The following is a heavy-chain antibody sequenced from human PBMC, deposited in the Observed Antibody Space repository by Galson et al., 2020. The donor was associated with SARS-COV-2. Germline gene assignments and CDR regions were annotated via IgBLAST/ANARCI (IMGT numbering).Heavy chain of an antibody. CDR1: GYTLTELS. V-gene: IGHV1-24*01. Sequence: GESLKISCTVSGYTLTELSMHWVRQAPGKGLEWMGGFDTEDGETIYAQKFQGRVTMTEDTSTDTAYMELSSLRSEDTAVYYCATAFSYCSGCSCYSFDYWGQGTLVTVSS. CDR2: FDTEDGET. J-gene: IGHJ4*02. D-gene: IGHD2-15*01. CDR3: ATAFSYCSGCSCYSFDY.